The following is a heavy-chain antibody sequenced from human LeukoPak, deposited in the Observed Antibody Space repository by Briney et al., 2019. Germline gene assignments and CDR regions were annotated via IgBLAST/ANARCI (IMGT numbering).Heavy chain of an antibody. Sequence: GSLRLSCAASGFTFSSYAMSWVRQAPGKGLEWVSGISGAGGSINYGDSVKGRFTISRDNSKNTLFLQLSGLRAEDTAVYYCAKGQEFLEWIYDYWGQGTLVTVSS. J-gene: IGHJ4*02. CDR1: GFTFSSYA. V-gene: IGHV3-23*01. CDR3: AKGQEFLEWIYDY. CDR2: ISGAGGSI. D-gene: IGHD3-3*01.